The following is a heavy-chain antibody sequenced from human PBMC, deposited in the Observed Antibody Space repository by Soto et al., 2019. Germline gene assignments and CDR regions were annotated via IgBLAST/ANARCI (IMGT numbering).Heavy chain of an antibody. D-gene: IGHD2-15*01. CDR2: TGGGGVST. CDR3: AKIVGGGSHHDAFDI. J-gene: IGHJ3*02. V-gene: IGHV3-23*01. Sequence: EVQLLESGGGLVEPGGSLRLSCAASGFTFRSYAMTWVRQAPGKGLEWVSYTGGGGVSTYYADSVKGRFTSSRDDSKNTMYLQMNIQRAEDTALYYCAKIVGGGSHHDAFDIWGQGTMVTVSS. CDR1: GFTFRSYA.